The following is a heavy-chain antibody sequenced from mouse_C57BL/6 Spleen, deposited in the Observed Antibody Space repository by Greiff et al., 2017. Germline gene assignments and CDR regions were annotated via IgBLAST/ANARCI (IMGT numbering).Heavy chain of an antibody. CDR2: IDPSDSAT. J-gene: IGHJ3*01. D-gene: IGHD2-4*01. CDR1: GYTFTSYW. Sequence: VQLQQPGAELVRPGSSVKLSCKASGYTFTSYWMHWVKQRPIQGLEWIGNIDPSDSATHYNQKFKDKATLTVDKSSSTAYMQLSSLTSEDSAVYYCARSGYDYDGAWFAYWGQGTLVTVSA. CDR3: ARSGYDYDGAWFAY. V-gene: IGHV1-52*01.